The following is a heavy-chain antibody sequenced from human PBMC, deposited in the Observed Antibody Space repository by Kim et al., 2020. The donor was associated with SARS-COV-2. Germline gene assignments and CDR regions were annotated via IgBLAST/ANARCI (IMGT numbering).Heavy chain of an antibody. J-gene: IGHJ4*02. D-gene: IGHD6-13*01. CDR3: ARGSRLKVEGSSWYWSPDY. CDR1: GYTFTSYA. CDR2: INTNTGNP. V-gene: IGHV7-4-1*02. Sequence: ASVKVSCKASGYTFTSYAMNWVRQAPGQGLEWMGWINTNTGNPTYAQGFTGRFVFSLDTSVSTAYLQISSLKAEDTAVYYCARGSRLKVEGSSWYWSPDYWGQGTLVTVSS.